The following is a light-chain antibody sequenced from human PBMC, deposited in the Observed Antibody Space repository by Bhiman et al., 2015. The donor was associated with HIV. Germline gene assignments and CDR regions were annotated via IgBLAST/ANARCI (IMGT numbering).Light chain of an antibody. CDR1: SSDVGGYNY. CDR2: DVS. CDR3: CSYAGSYTWV. J-gene: IGLJ3*02. Sequence: QSALTQPPSASGSPGQSVTISCTGTSSDVGGYNYVSWYQQHPGKAPKVTIYDVSKRPSGVPDRFSGSKSGNTASLTISGLQAEDEADYYCCSYAGSYTWVFGGGTKLTVL. V-gene: IGLV2-11*01.